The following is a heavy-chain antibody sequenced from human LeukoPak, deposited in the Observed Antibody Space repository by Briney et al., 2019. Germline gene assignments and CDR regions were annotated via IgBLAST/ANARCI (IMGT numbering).Heavy chain of an antibody. J-gene: IGHJ4*02. D-gene: IGHD6-13*01. V-gene: IGHV3-23*01. CDR1: EFTFNNYA. CDR2: IDGSGKNT. CDR3: ARGGGSSSWYLLFDY. Sequence: GGSLRLSCVASEFTFNNYAMSWVREAPGRGLEWDSDIDGSGKNTYYADSVTGRFTISRDNSRNTVNLQMDSLRSEDTAVYYCARGGGSSSWYLLFDYWGQGTLVTVSS.